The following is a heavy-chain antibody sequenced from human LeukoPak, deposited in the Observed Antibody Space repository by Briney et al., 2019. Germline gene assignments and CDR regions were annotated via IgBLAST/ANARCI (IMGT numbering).Heavy chain of an antibody. D-gene: IGHD3-10*01. Sequence: SVKVSCKASGGTFSSYAISWVRQAPGQGLEWMGGIIPIFGTANYAQKFQGRVTITTDESTSTAYMELSSLRSEDTAVYYCASNPYYYGSGSYYSPKGVYTWFAPWGQGTLVTVSS. J-gene: IGHJ5*02. CDR1: GGTFSSYA. V-gene: IGHV1-69*05. CDR3: ASNPYYYGSGSYYSPKGVYTWFAP. CDR2: IIPIFGTA.